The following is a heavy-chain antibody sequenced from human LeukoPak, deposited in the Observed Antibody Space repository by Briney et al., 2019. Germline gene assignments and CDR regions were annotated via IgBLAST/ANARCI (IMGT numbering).Heavy chain of an antibody. CDR2: INPSGDST. Sequence: VASVKVSCKASGYTFTSYYMHWVRQAPGQGLEWMGIINPSGDSTSYPQKFQGRITMTRDTSTSTVYMELSSLRSEDTAVYYCARGPVVIAGGHEYFQHWGQGTLVTVSS. V-gene: IGHV1-46*01. CDR1: GYTFTSYY. CDR3: ARGPVVIAGGHEYFQH. J-gene: IGHJ1*01. D-gene: IGHD2-21*01.